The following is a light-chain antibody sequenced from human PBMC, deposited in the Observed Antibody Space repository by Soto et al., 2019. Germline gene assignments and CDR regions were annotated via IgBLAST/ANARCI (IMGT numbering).Light chain of an antibody. CDR1: LNMTDC. CDR2: GAS. CDR3: QQYKYYSRT. J-gene: IGKJ2*01. Sequence: DIRMTQSPSSLSAIVGDRITITCRASLNMTDCVAWYQQKPGKAPKLLIYGASSLETGVPAGFSGSGSETEFTLTISSLQPDDFATYYCQQYKYYSRTFGQGTKVDIK. V-gene: IGKV1-5*01.